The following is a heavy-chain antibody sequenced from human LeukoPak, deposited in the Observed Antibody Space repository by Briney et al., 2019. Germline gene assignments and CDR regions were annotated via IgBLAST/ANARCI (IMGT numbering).Heavy chain of an antibody. D-gene: IGHD5-24*01. CDR3: ARVSEMATMEDYFDY. J-gene: IGHJ4*02. V-gene: IGHV4-4*07. CDR1: GGSISSYY. CDR2: IYTSGST. Sequence: SETLSLTCTVSGGSISSYYWSWIRQPAGKGLEWIGRIYTSGSTNYNPSLKTRVTMSVDTSKNQCSLKLSSVTAEDTAVYYCARVSEMATMEDYFDYWGQGTLVTVSS.